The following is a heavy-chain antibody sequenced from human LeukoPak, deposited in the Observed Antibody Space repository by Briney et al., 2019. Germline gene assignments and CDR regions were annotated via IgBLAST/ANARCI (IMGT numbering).Heavy chain of an antibody. D-gene: IGHD3-9*01. CDR1: GFTFSSYS. V-gene: IGHV3-48*01. CDR2: ISSSSSTI. Sequence: PGGSLRLSCAASGFTFSSYSMNWVRQAPGKGLEWVSYISSSSSTIYYADSVKGRFTISRDNAKNSLYLQMNSLRAEDTAVYYCTQEYFPEAFVIWGQGTMVTVSS. J-gene: IGHJ3*02. CDR3: TQEYFPEAFVI.